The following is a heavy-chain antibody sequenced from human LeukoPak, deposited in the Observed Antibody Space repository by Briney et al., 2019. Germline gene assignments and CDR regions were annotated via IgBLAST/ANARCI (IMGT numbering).Heavy chain of an antibody. Sequence: GGSLRLSCAASGFTFSNAWMSWVRQAPGKGLEWVGRIKSKTDGGTTDYAAPVKGRFTISRDDSKNTLYLQMNSLKTEDTAVYYCTTDKEGYGDYEPFDYWGQGTLVTVSS. CDR1: GFTFSNAW. CDR3: TTDKEGYGDYEPFDY. D-gene: IGHD4-17*01. J-gene: IGHJ4*02. CDR2: IKSKTDGGTT. V-gene: IGHV3-15*01.